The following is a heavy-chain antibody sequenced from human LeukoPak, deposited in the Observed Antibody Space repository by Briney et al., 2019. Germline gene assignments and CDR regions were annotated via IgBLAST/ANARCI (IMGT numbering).Heavy chain of an antibody. CDR3: AKVAARCSAGSCDYYGMDV. CDR2: ISGSGGST. Sequence: PGGSLRLSCAASGFTFSSYAMSWVRQAPGKGLEWVSGISGSGGSTYYADSVKSRFIISRDNSKNTLYLQMNSLRAEDTAVYYCAKVAARCSAGSCDYYGMDVWGQGTTVTVSS. CDR1: GFTFSSYA. V-gene: IGHV3-23*01. J-gene: IGHJ6*02. D-gene: IGHD2-15*01.